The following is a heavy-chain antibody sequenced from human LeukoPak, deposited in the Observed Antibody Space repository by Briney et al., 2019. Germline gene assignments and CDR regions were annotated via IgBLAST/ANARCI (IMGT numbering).Heavy chain of an antibody. CDR3: AELGITMIGGV. J-gene: IGHJ6*04. CDR1: GFTFSDYY. V-gene: IGHV3-11*04. D-gene: IGHD3-10*02. Sequence: PGGSLRLSCAASGFTFSDYYMSWIRQTPGKGLEWVSYISSSESTIYYTDSVKGRFTIFRDNAKNSLYLQMHSLSAEDTAVYYCAELGITMIGGVWGKGTTVTISS. CDR2: ISSSESTI.